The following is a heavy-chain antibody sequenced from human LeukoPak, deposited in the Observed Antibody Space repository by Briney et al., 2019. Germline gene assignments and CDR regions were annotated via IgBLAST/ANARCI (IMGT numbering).Heavy chain of an antibody. CDR2: ISYDGSNK. D-gene: IGHD6-19*01. V-gene: IGHV3-30*19. J-gene: IGHJ4*02. CDR1: GFTFSTYG. Sequence: GGSLRLSCAASGFTFSTYGMHWVRQAPGKGLEWVAVISYDGSNKYYADSVKGRFTISRDNSKNTLYLQMNSLRVEDTAVYYCAREIQWLVLSNDYWGQGTLVTVSS. CDR3: AREIQWLVLSNDY.